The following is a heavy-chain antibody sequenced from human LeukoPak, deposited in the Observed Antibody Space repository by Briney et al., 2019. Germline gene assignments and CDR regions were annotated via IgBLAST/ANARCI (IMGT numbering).Heavy chain of an antibody. D-gene: IGHD3-3*01. Sequence: GGSLRLSCAASGFTFSIYAMSWVRQAPGKGLEWVSVIYSGGSTYYTDSVKGRFTISRDNSKNTLYLQTNSLRAEDTAVYYCASGLSLAQFLDYWGQGTLVTVSS. CDR3: ASGLSLAQFLDY. V-gene: IGHV3-53*01. CDR1: GFTFSIYA. CDR2: IYSGGST. J-gene: IGHJ4*02.